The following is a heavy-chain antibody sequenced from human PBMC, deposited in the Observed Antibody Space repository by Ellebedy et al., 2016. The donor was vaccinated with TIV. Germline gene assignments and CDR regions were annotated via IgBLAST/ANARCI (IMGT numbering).Heavy chain of an antibody. CDR3: AREEVEGEYLDP. D-gene: IGHD2/OR15-2a*01. Sequence: MPGGSLRLSCTVSDGSIISSSYFWAWVRQPPGKGLEWIGSVYYSGSTHSNPSLKSRLTISVDTSKNQFSLKLRSVTAADTAVYYCAREEVEGEYLDPWGQGTLVTVSS. J-gene: IGHJ5*02. CDR1: DGSIISSSYF. CDR2: VYYSGST. V-gene: IGHV4-39*07.